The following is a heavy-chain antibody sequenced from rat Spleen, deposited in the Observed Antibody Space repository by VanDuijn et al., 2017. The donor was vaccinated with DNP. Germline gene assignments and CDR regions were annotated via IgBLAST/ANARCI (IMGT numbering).Heavy chain of an antibody. D-gene: IGHD1-1*01. CDR2: ISYDGRDT. Sequence: EVQLVESGGGPVQPGRSLKLSCVASGFIFSNYWMTWIRQAPKKSLEWVATISYDGRDTYYRDSVKGRFSLSRDNAKSTLYLQVNSLRSEDTATYYCTRAEVTGVPYWGQGTLVSVSS. CDR1: GFIFSNYW. CDR3: TRAEVTGVPY. J-gene: IGHJ3*01. V-gene: IGHV5-31*01.